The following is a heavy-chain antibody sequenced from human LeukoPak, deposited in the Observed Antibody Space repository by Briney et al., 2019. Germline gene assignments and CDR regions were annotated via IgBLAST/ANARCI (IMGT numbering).Heavy chain of an antibody. J-gene: IGHJ4*02. CDR1: GFTFSSYI. CDR2: ISSSSSTI. D-gene: IGHD6-19*01. CDR3: AKETGQWLVQYYFDY. Sequence: GGSLRLSCAASGFTFSSYIMNWVRQAPGKGLEWVSYISSSSSTIYYADSVKGRFTISRDNAKNSLYLQMNSLRAEDTAVYYCAKETGQWLVQYYFDYWGQGTLVTVSS. V-gene: IGHV3-48*01.